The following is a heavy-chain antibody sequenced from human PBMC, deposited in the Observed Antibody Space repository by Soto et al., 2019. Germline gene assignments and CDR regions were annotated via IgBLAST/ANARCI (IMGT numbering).Heavy chain of an antibody. V-gene: IGHV1-2*02. CDR2: INPGSGVT. CDR3: ARVAGHKNARFDT. Sequence: GASVKVSCKASGYSFTKYHMHWVRQAPGQGLEWMGWINPGSGVTNQAQKFQGRVTMTRDTSITTTYMELNSLTSDDTAVYYCARVAGHKNARFDTWGQGAWSPSPQ. D-gene: IGHD1-1*01. J-gene: IGHJ4*02. CDR1: GYSFTKYH.